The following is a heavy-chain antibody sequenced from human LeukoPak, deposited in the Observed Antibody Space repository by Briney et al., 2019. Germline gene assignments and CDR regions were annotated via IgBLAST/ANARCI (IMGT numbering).Heavy chain of an antibody. J-gene: IGHJ4*02. D-gene: IGHD1-1*01. CDR3: ARDEVQLERLFHFDY. V-gene: IGHV1-18*01. CDR2: ISAYNGNT. Sequence: GASVKVSCKASGYTFTSYDINWVRQAPGQGLGWLGWISAYNGNTNYAQKLQGRVTMTTDTSTSTAYMELRSLRSDDTAVYYCARDEVQLERLFHFDYSGQGTLVTVSS. CDR1: GYTFTSYD.